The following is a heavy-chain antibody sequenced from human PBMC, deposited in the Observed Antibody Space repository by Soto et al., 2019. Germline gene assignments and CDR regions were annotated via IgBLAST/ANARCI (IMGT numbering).Heavy chain of an antibody. V-gene: IGHV5-10-1*01. D-gene: IGHD1-1*01. Sequence: GEPLKISCKGSGFSFTSYWISWVRQMPGKGLEWMGRIDPSDSYTNYSPSFQGHVTISADKSTNTAYLELTSLTSEDTAVYYCAADLAPTDPFNWVDPWGQGTMVTVSS. CDR2: IDPSDSYT. J-gene: IGHJ5*02. CDR3: AADLAPTDPFNWVDP. CDR1: GFSFTSYW.